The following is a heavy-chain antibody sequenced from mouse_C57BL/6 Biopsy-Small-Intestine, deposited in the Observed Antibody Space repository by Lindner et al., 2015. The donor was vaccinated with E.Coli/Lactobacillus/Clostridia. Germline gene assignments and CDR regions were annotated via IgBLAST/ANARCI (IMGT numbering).Heavy chain of an antibody. V-gene: IGHV1-53*01. D-gene: IGHD2-3*01. Sequence: SVKVSCKSSGGSFSNYAISWVRQAPGQGLEWMGQIIPISDTTNYARKFQGRVTITADKSTSTAYMDLNGLTSDDTAVYYCARDDAYWGQGTLVTVSS. CDR1: GGSFSNYA. J-gene: IGHJ4*01. CDR3: ARDDAY. CDR2: IIPISDTT.